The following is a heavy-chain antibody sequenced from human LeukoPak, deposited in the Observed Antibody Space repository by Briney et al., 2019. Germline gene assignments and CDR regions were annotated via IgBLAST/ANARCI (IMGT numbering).Heavy chain of an antibody. D-gene: IGHD6-13*01. CDR3: ARRGGSSWLFDY. Sequence: RPSETLSLTCTVSGGSISSYYWSWIRQPPGKGLEWIGYIYYSGSTNYNPSLKSRVTISVDTSKNRFSLKLSSVTAADTAVYYCARRGGSSWLFDYWGQGTLVTVSS. CDR2: IYYSGST. CDR1: GGSISSYY. J-gene: IGHJ4*02. V-gene: IGHV4-59*01.